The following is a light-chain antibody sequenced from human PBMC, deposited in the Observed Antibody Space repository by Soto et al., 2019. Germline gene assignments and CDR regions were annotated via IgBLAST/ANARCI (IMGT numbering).Light chain of an antibody. Sequence: QSVLTQPASLSAPPGEKVTISCSGRGSNIERNYVSWYRQFPGTAPQLLIYDDSKRHSGVPDRLSGSRYGTSASLAIAGLQPGDEAVYYCGTWDESLGAGVFGGGTQLTVL. V-gene: IGLV1-51*01. CDR1: GSNIERNY. CDR2: DDS. J-gene: IGLJ2*01. CDR3: GTWDESLGAGV.